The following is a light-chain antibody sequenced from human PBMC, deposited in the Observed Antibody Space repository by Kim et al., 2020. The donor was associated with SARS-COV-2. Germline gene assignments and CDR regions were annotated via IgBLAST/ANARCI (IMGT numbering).Light chain of an antibody. CDR1: SRDVGNYNL. V-gene: IGLV2-23*02. CDR3: CSYAGSNTFVI. J-gene: IGLJ2*01. Sequence: QSITSSSTGTSRDVGNYNLVSWYQQRPGKAPKLIIFEVSKRPSGVSNRFSGSKSGDTASLTISGLQAEDESDYYCCSYAGSNTFVIFGGGTQLTVL. CDR2: EVS.